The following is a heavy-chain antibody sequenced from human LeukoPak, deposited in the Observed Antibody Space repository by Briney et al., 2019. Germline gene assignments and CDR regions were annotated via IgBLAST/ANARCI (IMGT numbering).Heavy chain of an antibody. V-gene: IGHV4-59*01. CDR3: ARGRWEGGAFDI. D-gene: IGHD1-26*01. CDR2: IYHSGST. Sequence: SETLSLTCTVSGGSISSYYWSWIRQPPGKGLEWIGYIYHSGSTNYNPSLKSRVTLSVDTSKNQFSLKLSSVTAADTAVYYCARGRWEGGAFDIWGQGTMVTVSS. CDR1: GGSISSYY. J-gene: IGHJ3*02.